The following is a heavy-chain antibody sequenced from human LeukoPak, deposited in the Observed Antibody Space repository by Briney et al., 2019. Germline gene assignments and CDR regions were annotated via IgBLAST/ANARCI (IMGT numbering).Heavy chain of an antibody. CDR1: GFTFDDYA. V-gene: IGHV3-43*02. CDR3: AKTAGVTTRYYFDY. J-gene: IGHJ4*02. D-gene: IGHD4-17*01. CDR2: ISGDGGST. Sequence: GGSLRLSCAASGFTFDDYAMHWVRQAPGKGLEWVSVISGDGGSTYYAASVKGRFTISRDNSKHPLYLHMNSLRTEATALYYCAKTAGVTTRYYFDYWGQGTLATVSS.